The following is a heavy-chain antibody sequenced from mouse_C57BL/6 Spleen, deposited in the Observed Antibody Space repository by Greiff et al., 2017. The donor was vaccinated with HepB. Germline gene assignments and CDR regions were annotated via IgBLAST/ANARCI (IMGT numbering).Heavy chain of an antibody. CDR2: ISYDGSN. Sequence: EVKLMESGPGLVKPSQSLSLTCSVTGYSITSGYYWNWIRQFPGNKLEWMGYISYDGSNNYNPSLKNRISITRDTSKNQFFLKLNSVTTEDTATYYCAIYYDYDDYAMDYWGQGTSVTVSS. CDR1: GYSITSGYY. J-gene: IGHJ4*01. V-gene: IGHV3-6*01. CDR3: AIYYDYDDYAMDY. D-gene: IGHD2-4*01.